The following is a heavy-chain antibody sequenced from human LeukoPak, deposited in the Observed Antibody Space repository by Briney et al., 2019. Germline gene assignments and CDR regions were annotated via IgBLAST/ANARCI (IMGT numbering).Heavy chain of an antibody. V-gene: IGHV4-4*09. CDR3: ARHGGYSYGYGIDY. CDR1: GGSFSNYF. D-gene: IGHD5-18*01. Sequence: SETLSLTCTVAGGSFSNYFWSWIRQPPGKGLEWIGYIYTSGSTNYNPSLKSRVTMSVDTSKNQFSLKLSSVTAADTAVHYCARHGGYSYGYGIDYWGQGTLVTVSS. J-gene: IGHJ4*02. CDR2: IYTSGST.